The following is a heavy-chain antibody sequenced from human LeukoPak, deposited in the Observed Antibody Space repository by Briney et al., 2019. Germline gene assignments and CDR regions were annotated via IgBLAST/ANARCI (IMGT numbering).Heavy chain of an antibody. CDR2: ISWNSGSI. CDR3: AKHTNYDILTGGFDY. J-gene: IGHJ4*02. CDR1: GFTFDDYA. V-gene: IGHV3-9*01. Sequence: GGSLRLSCAASGFTFDDYAMHWVRQAPGKGLEWVSGISWNSGSIGYADSVKGRYTISRDNAKNSLYLQMNSLRAEDTALYYCAKHTNYDILTGGFDYWGQGTLVTVSS. D-gene: IGHD3-9*01.